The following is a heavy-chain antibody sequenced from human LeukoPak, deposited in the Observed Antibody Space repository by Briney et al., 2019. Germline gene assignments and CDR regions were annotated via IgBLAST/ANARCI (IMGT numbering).Heavy chain of an antibody. CDR2: ISQDGNSK. CDR3: ARDKQWLAYGLDV. J-gene: IGHJ6*02. CDR1: GFNFGNHG. V-gene: IGHV3-30*03. Sequence: GGSLRLSCVSYGFNFGNHGMHWVRQAPGKGLYWVGVISQDGNSKYYGDSVKGRFTISRDNSRNTLYLQMNSLREDTAVYYCARDKQWLAYGLDVWGQGTTVTVSS. D-gene: IGHD6-19*01.